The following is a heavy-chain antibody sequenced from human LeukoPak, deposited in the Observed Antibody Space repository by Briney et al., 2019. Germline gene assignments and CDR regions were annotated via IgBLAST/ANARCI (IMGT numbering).Heavy chain of an antibody. J-gene: IGHJ4*02. CDR1: GYTFTSYG. CDR2: ISAYNGNT. CDR3: ARDLRDSSGYYYFDY. D-gene: IGHD3-22*01. Sequence: GASVKVSCKASGYTFTSYGISWVRQAPGQGLEWMGWISAYNGNTNYPQTLQGRVTMTTDTSTSTAYMELRSLRSDDTAVYYCARDLRDSSGYYYFDYWGQGTLVTVSS. V-gene: IGHV1-18*01.